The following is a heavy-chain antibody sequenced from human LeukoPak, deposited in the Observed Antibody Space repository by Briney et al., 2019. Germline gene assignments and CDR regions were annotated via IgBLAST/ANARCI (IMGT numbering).Heavy chain of an antibody. J-gene: IGHJ3*02. CDR1: GFTFSSYS. CDR3: ARSRVRGQNNAFDI. CDR2: ISSSSSYI. D-gene: IGHD3-10*01. Sequence: GGSLRLSCAASGFTFSSYSMNWVRQAPGKGLEWVSSISSSSSYIYYADSVKGRFTISRDNAKNSLYLQKNSLRAEDTAVYYCARSRVRGQNNAFDIWGQGTMVTVSS. V-gene: IGHV3-21*01.